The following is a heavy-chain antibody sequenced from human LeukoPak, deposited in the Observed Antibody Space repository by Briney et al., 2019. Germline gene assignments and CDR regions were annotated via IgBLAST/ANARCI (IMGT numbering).Heavy chain of an antibody. CDR2: ILYDGTNT. CDR1: GFAFNSYS. CDR3: AKDGGYCCGNNSPNWFDP. V-gene: IGHV3-30*18. J-gene: IGHJ5*02. Sequence: GGSLRVSCVAPGFAFNSYSMHWVRQGPRKGLERVALILYDGTNTYYADSVKGRFNISSDSSNNTLYLKMNSLRAEDTAVYYCAKDGGYCCGNNSPNWFDPWGQGHVVTVSS. D-gene: IGHD2-15*01.